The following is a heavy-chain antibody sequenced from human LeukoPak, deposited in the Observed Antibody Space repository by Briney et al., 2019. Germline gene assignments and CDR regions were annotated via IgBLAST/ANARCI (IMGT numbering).Heavy chain of an antibody. V-gene: IGHV3-21*04. D-gene: IGHD3-10*01. Sequence: TGGSLRLSCAASGFTFSSYSMNWVRQAPGKGLEWVSSISSSSSYIHYADSVKGRFTISRDNAKNSLYLQMNSLRAEDTAVYYCAKDRAYYGSGKGADYWGQGTLVTVSS. J-gene: IGHJ4*02. CDR2: ISSSSSYI. CDR1: GFTFSSYS. CDR3: AKDRAYYGSGKGADY.